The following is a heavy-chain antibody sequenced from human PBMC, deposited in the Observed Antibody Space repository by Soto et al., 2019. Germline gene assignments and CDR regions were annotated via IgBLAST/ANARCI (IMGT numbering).Heavy chain of an antibody. D-gene: IGHD5-12*01. Sequence: ASVKVSCKASGYTVTSYAMHWVRQAPGQRLEWMGWINAGNGNTKYSQKFQGRVTITRDTSASTAYMELSSLRSEDTAVYYCARGWDSGYAYTAPFGTWCQGTLLTVSS. CDR3: ARGWDSGYAYTAPFGT. CDR2: INAGNGNT. CDR1: GYTVTSYA. V-gene: IGHV1-3*01. J-gene: IGHJ5*02.